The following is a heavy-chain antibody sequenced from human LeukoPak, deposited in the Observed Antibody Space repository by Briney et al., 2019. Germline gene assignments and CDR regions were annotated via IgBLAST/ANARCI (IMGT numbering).Heavy chain of an antibody. V-gene: IGHV3-30*02. J-gene: IGHJ4*02. D-gene: IGHD6-13*01. Sequence: GGSLRLSCAASGFTFTSYGMHWVRQAPGKGLEWVAFIRDDGSNTYYADSVKGRFTISRDTTKNTLYLQMNSLGDEDTAVYDSANDKAAAGLNFDYWGQGTLVTVSS. CDR1: GFTFTSYG. CDR3: ANDKAAAGLNFDY. CDR2: IRDDGSNT.